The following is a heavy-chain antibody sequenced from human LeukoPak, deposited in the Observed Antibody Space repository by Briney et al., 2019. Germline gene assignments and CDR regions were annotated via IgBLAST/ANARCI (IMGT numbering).Heavy chain of an antibody. V-gene: IGHV3-74*01. D-gene: IGHD2/OR15-2a*01. CDR2: INSDGSTT. Sequence: PGGSLRLSCAASGFTLSNSWIHWVRQAPGKGLVWVSRINSDGSTTTYADSVKGRFTISRDNAKNTLYLQMNSLRAEVTAVYYCARAARADCTSPTCHSWLAPWGQGTQVTVSS. J-gene: IGHJ5*02. CDR1: GFTLSNSW. CDR3: ARAARADCTSPTCHSWLAP.